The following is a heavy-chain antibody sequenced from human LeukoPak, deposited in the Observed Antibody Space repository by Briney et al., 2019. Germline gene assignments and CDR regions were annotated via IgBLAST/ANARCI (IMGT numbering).Heavy chain of an antibody. CDR3: TRAKRGPFDY. V-gene: IGHV3-30-3*01. CDR1: GFTFSNYA. Sequence: GGSLRLSCAPSGFTFSNYAIHWVRQAPGKGLGWVAVVSFDGSKKYYADSVKGRFTIYRDNSKNTLYLQMNTLRPEDTAVYYWTRAKRGPFDYWGQGTLVTVSS. CDR2: VSFDGSKK. J-gene: IGHJ4*01.